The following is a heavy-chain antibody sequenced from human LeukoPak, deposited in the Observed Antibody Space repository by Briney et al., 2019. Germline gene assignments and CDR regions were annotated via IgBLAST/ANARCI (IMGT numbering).Heavy chain of an antibody. J-gene: IGHJ3*02. CDR2: ISSSSSYI. CDR1: GFTFSSYS. Sequence: GGSLRLSCAASGFTFSSYSMNWVRQAPGKGLEWVSSISSSSSYIYYADSVKGRFTISRDNAKNSLYLQMNSLRAEDTAVYYCARQNDAEVDYGDTGGYAFDIWGQGTMVTVSS. D-gene: IGHD4-17*01. V-gene: IGHV3-21*01. CDR3: ARQNDAEVDYGDTGGYAFDI.